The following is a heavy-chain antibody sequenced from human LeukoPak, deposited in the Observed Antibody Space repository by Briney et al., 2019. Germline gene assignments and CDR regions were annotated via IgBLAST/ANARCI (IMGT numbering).Heavy chain of an antibody. J-gene: IGHJ4*02. V-gene: IGHV4-34*01. CDR2: INHSGST. Sequence: SETLSLTCAVYGGSFSGYYWSWIRQPPGKGLEWIGEINHSGSTNYNPSLKSRVTISVDTSKNQFSLKLSSVTAADTAVYYCARRRAVRGVLNYWGQGTLVTVSS. D-gene: IGHD3-10*01. CDR3: ARRRAVRGVLNY. CDR1: GGSFSGYY.